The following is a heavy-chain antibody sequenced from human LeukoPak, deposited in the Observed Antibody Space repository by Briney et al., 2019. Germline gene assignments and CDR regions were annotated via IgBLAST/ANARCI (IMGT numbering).Heavy chain of an antibody. J-gene: IGHJ4*02. D-gene: IGHD6-13*01. Sequence: ASVKVSCKASGYTFIGYYMQWVRQAPGQGLEWMGRINPNSGGTNYAQKFQGRVTMTRDTSISTAYMELSRLRSDDTAVYYCASPDSSSWYRLDYWGQGTLVTVSS. CDR2: INPNSGGT. CDR3: ASPDSSSWYRLDY. CDR1: GYTFIGYY. V-gene: IGHV1-2*06.